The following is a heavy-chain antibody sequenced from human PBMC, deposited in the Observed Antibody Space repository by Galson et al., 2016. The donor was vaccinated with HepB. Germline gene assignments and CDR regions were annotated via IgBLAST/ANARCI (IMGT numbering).Heavy chain of an antibody. J-gene: IGHJ4*02. CDR3: ARHRDPDQQIMYFDY. D-gene: IGHD5-24*01. CDR1: GGSISTYF. Sequence: ETLSLTCTVSGGSISTYFWSWIRQPPGKGLEFIGYIYYTGNTCYNPPLQSRVTISVDTSKNQLSLKLGSVTAADTAVYYCARHRDPDQQIMYFDYWGQGVLVTVSS. V-gene: IGHV4-59*08. CDR2: IYYTGNT.